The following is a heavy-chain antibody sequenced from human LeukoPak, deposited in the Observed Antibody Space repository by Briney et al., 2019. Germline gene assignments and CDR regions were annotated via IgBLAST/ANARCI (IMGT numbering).Heavy chain of an antibody. CDR1: GFTFSSYS. V-gene: IGHV3-21*01. CDR3: ARDLLGTVTTFHAFDI. D-gene: IGHD4-17*01. J-gene: IGHJ3*02. CDR2: ISSSNSYI. Sequence: GGSLRLSCAASGFTFSSYSMNWVRQAPGKRLEWVSSISSSNSYIYYADSVKGRFTISRDNAKNSLYLQMNSLRAEDTAVYYCARDLLGTVTTFHAFDIWGQGTMVTVSS.